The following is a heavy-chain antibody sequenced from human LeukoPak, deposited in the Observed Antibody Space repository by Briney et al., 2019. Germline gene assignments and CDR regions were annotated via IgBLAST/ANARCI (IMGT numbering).Heavy chain of an antibody. D-gene: IGHD3-10*01. J-gene: IGHJ4*02. V-gene: IGHV3-23*01. CDR2: VSGGGGTT. CDR1: GFTFTNYA. CDR3: ATSPFHYGSGSKYYFDY. Sequence: PGGSLRLSCAASGFTFTNYAVNWVRQAPGEGLEWVSSVSGGGGTTYYADSVKGRFTISRDNSKNTVFLQMNSLRAEDTAVYYCATSPFHYGSGSKYYFDYWGQGTLVTVSS.